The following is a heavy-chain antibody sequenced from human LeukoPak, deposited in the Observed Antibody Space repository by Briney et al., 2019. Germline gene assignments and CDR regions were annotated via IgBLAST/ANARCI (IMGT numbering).Heavy chain of an antibody. V-gene: IGHV1-69*05. D-gene: IGHD6-6*01. Sequence: GASVKVSCKASGGTFSSYAISWARQAPGQGPEWMGGIIPIFGTANYAQKFQGRVTITTDESTSTAYMELSSLRSVDTAVYYCARVEYSSSSGVDYYYMDVWGKGTTVTVSS. CDR2: IIPIFGTA. CDR3: ARVEYSSSSGVDYYYMDV. CDR1: GGTFSSYA. J-gene: IGHJ6*03.